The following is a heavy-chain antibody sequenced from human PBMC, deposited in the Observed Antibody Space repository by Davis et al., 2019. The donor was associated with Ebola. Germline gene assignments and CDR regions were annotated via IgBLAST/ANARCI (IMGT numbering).Heavy chain of an antibody. J-gene: IGHJ4*02. CDR3: ASDAGERGGYYFDY. CDR1: GYTFTGYY. V-gene: IGHV1-2*04. CDR2: INPNSGGT. D-gene: IGHD7-27*01. Sequence: ASVKVSCKASGYTFTGYYMHWVRQAPGQGLEWMGWINPNSGGTNYAQKFQGWVTMTRDTSISTAYMELSRLRSDDTAVYYCASDAGERGGYYFDYWGQGTLVTVSS.